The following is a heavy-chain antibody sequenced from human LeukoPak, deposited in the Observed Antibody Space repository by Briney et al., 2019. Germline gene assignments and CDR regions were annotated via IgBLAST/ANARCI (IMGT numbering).Heavy chain of an antibody. CDR2: IGTAGDT. D-gene: IGHD6-19*01. V-gene: IGHV3-13*01. Sequence: PGGSLRLSCAASGLTFSSYDMHWVRQATGKGLEWVSAIGTAGDTYYPGSVKGRFTISRENAKNSLYLQMNSLRAGDTAVYYCARGLYSSGWSDWGQGTLVTVSS. J-gene: IGHJ4*02. CDR1: GLTFSSYD. CDR3: ARGLYSSGWSD.